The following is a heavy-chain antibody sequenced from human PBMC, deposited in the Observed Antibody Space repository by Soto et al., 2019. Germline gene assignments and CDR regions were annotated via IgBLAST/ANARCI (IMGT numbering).Heavy chain of an antibody. Sequence: QVQLEESGGGVVQPGRSLRLSCAASGFTFSSSVMHWVRQAPGRGLEWVAVIWSDGSKKYYADSVTGRFAISRDNSINTLYLQMSSLSAEDTAVYYCAREVLWSGYQYALDVWGQGTTVTVSS. D-gene: IGHD3-3*01. CDR2: IWSDGSKK. V-gene: IGHV3-33*01. CDR1: GFTFSSSV. CDR3: AREVLWSGYQYALDV. J-gene: IGHJ6*02.